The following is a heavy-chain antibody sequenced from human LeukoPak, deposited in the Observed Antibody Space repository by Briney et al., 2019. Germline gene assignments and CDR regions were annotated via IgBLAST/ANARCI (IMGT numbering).Heavy chain of an antibody. D-gene: IGHD6-19*01. CDR1: GFTFSSYG. V-gene: IGHV3-30*02. CDR2: IRSDGGDK. Sequence: PGGSLRLSCAASGFTFSSYGMYWVRQAPGKGLKWVAYIRSDGGDKVYVDSVKGRFTVSRDNSKNTVYLQMNSLRPEDTAVYYCARDEGSGWIGYWSQGTLVTVSS. CDR3: ARDEGSGWIGY. J-gene: IGHJ4*02.